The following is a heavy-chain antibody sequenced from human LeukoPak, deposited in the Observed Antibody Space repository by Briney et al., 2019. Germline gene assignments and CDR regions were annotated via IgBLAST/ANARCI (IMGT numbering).Heavy chain of an antibody. J-gene: IGHJ3*02. CDR1: GFTFSNSY. Sequence: GGSLRLSCAASGFTFSNSYMSRVRQAPGKGLERVSSFRSDNGNRDYADSVKGRFTISTDNAKKSLYLQMNSLRAEDTAVYYCAREGVPAAFDIWGQGTMVTVSS. CDR3: AREGVPAAFDI. CDR2: FRSDNGNR. D-gene: IGHD2-2*01. V-gene: IGHV3-21*01.